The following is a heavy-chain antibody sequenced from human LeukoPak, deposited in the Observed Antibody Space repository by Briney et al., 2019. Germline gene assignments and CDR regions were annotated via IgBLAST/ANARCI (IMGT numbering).Heavy chain of an antibody. Sequence: GSLRLSCAASGFTFRIYAMSWVRQAPGKGLEWIGYIYYSGSTNYNPSLKSRVTISVDTSKNQFSLKLSSVTAAETAVYYCARLSTLNYGDYVAFDYWGQGTLVTVSS. V-gene: IGHV4-59*08. J-gene: IGHJ4*02. CDR3: ARLSTLNYGDYVAFDY. CDR1: GFTFRIYA. D-gene: IGHD4-17*01. CDR2: IYYSGST.